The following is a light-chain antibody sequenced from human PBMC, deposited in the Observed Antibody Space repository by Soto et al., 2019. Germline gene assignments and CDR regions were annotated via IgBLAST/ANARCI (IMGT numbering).Light chain of an antibody. V-gene: IGKV3-20*01. J-gene: IGKJ5*01. CDR3: QQYGDSPIT. CDR1: RIVRDNY. CDR2: GAS. Sequence: EIVVTQSPGTLSLSPGERATLYCRASRIVRDNYLAWYQQRPGQPPRRLISGASNRASGVPVRFSGSGSATDFTLTITRLEPEDLALYYCQQYGDSPITFGQGTRVEVK.